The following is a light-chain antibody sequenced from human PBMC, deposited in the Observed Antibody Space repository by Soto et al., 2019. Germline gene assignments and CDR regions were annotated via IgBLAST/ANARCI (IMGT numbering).Light chain of an antibody. CDR1: QSVLYSSNNKNY. CDR3: QQYYSSPLT. Sequence: DIVMTQSPDSLAVSLGERATINCKSSQSVLYSSNNKNYLAWYQQKPGKPPKLLIYWASNRESGVPDRFSGSGSGTDFTLTISSLQAEDVAVYYCQQYYSSPLTFGPGTKVDIK. V-gene: IGKV4-1*01. J-gene: IGKJ3*01. CDR2: WAS.